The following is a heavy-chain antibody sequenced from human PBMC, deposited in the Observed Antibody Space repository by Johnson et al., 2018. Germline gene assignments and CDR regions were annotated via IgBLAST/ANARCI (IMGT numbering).Heavy chain of an antibody. Sequence: VQLVESGGDSVQPGGSLRLSCAASGFTFSTYSMNWVRQAPGKGLECISYISDSSSRISYADSVKGRFTISRDNAKNSVYLQMNSLRAEDTAVYYCARDSGYGFDIWGQGTMVTVSS. CDR1: GFTFSTYS. CDR2: ISDSSSRI. CDR3: ARDSGYGFDI. D-gene: IGHD7-27*01. J-gene: IGHJ3*02. V-gene: IGHV3-48*01.